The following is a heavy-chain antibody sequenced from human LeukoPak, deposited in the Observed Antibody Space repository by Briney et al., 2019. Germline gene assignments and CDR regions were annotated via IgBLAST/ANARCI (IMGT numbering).Heavy chain of an antibody. CDR1: GFTFSSYA. Sequence: GRSLRLSCAASGFTFSSYAMHWVRQAPGKGLEWVAVISYDGSNKYYADSVKGRFTISRDNSKNTLYLQMNSLRAEDTAVYYCAREFLGMGAFDIWGQGTMVTVSS. V-gene: IGHV3-30-3*01. D-gene: IGHD7-27*01. CDR3: AREFLGMGAFDI. J-gene: IGHJ3*02. CDR2: ISYDGSNK.